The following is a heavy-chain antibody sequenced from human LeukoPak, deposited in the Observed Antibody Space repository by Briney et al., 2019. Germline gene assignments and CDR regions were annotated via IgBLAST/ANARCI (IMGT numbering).Heavy chain of an antibody. J-gene: IGHJ5*02. Sequence: ASVKVSCKASGYTFANYGISWVRQAPGQGLEWMGWISAYTGNTNYAQNLQGRVTMTTDTSTSTAYMELTTLRYDDTAVYYCARDLRGGSFWFDPWGQGTLVTASS. CDR3: ARDLRGGSFWFDP. V-gene: IGHV1-18*04. CDR1: GYTFANYG. D-gene: IGHD4-23*01. CDR2: ISAYTGNT.